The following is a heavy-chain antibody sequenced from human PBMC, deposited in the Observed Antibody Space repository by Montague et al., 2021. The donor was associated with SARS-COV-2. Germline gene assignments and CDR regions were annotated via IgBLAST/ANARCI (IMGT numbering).Heavy chain of an antibody. V-gene: IGHV4-34*01. J-gene: IGHJ4*02. CDR3: ARGSTVTHY. CDR2: INHGGST. CDR1: GGSFSGYY. Sequence: SETLSLTSAVYGGSFSGYYCSWIRQPGGKGLEWIGEINHGGSTNXNPSLRSRVTISVDTSKNQFSLKQSSVTAAETAVYYCARGSTVTHYWGQGTLVTVSS. D-gene: IGHD4-17*01.